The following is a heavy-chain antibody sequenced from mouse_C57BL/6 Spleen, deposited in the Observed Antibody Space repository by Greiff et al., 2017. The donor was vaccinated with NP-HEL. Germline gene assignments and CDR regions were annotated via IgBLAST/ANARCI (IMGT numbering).Heavy chain of an antibody. Sequence: DVKLVESGGGLVKPGGSLKLSCAASGFTFSDYGMHWVRQAPEKGLEWVAYISSGSSTIYYADTVKGRFTISRDNAKNTLFLQMTSLRSEDTAMYYCARERYYGSRRAMDDWGQGTSVTVSS. CDR2: ISSGSSTI. CDR3: ARERYYGSRRAMDD. D-gene: IGHD1-1*01. V-gene: IGHV5-17*01. CDR1: GFTFSDYG. J-gene: IGHJ4*01.